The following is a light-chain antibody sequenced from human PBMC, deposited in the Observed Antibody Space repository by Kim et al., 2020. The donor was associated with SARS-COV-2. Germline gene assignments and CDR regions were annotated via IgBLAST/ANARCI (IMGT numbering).Light chain of an antibody. CDR3: QVWDSSTGV. J-gene: IGLJ3*02. CDR2: RDT. Sequence: AMGQTARITCGGNNMGTKNVHWFQQKPGQAPVLVIYRDTNRPSGIPERFSGSNSGNTATLTISRAQAGDEADYYCQVWDSSTGVFGGGTQLTVL. CDR1: NMGTKN. V-gene: IGLV3-9*01.